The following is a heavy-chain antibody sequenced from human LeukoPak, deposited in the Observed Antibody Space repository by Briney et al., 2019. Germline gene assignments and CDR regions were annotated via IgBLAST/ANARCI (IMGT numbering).Heavy chain of an antibody. V-gene: IGHV4-39*01. CDR3: ARVVDTAMGSHDY. Sequence: SETLSLTCTVSGGSISSSSYYWGWIRQPPGKGLDWIGSIYYSGSTYYNPSFKGRVTISVDTFKNQFSLKLSFVTAADTAVYYCARVVDTAMGSHDYWGQGTLVTVSS. CDR1: GGSISSSSYY. J-gene: IGHJ4*02. D-gene: IGHD5-18*01. CDR2: IYYSGST.